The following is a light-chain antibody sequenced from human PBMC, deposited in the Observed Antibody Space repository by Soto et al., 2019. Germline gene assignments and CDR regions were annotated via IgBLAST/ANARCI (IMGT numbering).Light chain of an antibody. V-gene: IGLV2-23*01. Sequence: QSALTKPASVSGSPGQSITISCTGTSNDVGNYILVSWYQQHPGEAPKLIIYEGSKRPSGVSTRFSGSKSGNTASLTISGLQAEDEAEYYCCSYARSITVFGGGTQLTVL. CDR1: SNDVGNYIL. CDR2: EGS. CDR3: CSYARSITV. J-gene: IGLJ7*01.